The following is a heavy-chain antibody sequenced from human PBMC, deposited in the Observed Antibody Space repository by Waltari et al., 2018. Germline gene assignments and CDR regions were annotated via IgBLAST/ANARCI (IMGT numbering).Heavy chain of an antibody. CDR1: GGSISTSTHY. J-gene: IGHJ4*02. CDR2: VYYNGHS. D-gene: IGHD3-10*01. Sequence: QLQLQESGPRLVRSSETLSLTCTVSGGSISTSTHYWAWICQTPGTGPEWCGSVYYNGHSYYNPSLDSRVTMSVDTYKNHFSLDLESVSTPDTSIYFCARSFGGSGSYKFDYWGQGILVTVSS. CDR3: ARSFGGSGSYKFDY. V-gene: IGHV4-39*02.